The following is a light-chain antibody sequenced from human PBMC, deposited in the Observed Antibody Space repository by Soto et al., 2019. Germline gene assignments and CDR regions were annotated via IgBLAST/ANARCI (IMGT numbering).Light chain of an antibody. CDR3: QQCRNLPLT. J-gene: IGKJ4*01. CDR2: DAS. Sequence: EIVMTQSPATLSVSPGEGATLSCKASQTVYNNLAWYQQRPGQPPRLLIYDASTRATGISARFSGSGYGTEFPLAISSLQSEDFAVYFCQQCRNLPLTFGGGTKVEIK. V-gene: IGKV3-15*01. CDR1: QTVYNN.